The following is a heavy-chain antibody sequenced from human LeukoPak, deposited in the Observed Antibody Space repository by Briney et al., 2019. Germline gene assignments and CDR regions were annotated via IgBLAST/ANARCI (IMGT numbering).Heavy chain of an antibody. CDR2: ISQRGDTM. D-gene: IGHD4-17*01. V-gene: IGHV3-48*02. Sequence: GGSLTHSCPASGFILSSYSMNGVGRPPARGRAGVAFISQRGDTMHYADSVRGRFTISRDNAMSSLYLQMNSLRDDDTAVYYCARGETAGTSYLHFWGQGTLVTVSS. CDR3: ARGETAGTSYLHF. J-gene: IGHJ4*02. CDR1: GFILSSYS.